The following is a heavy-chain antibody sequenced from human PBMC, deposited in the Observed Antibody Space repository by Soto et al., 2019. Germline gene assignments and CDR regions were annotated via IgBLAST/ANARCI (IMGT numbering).Heavy chain of an antibody. D-gene: IGHD1-26*01. CDR1: GFIFENFG. V-gene: IGHV3-23*01. CDR2: ISGSGFKK. Sequence: PGGSLRLSCAASGFIFENFGMSWVRQAPGKGLEWISPISGSGFKKYYADSVKDRFTISRDNSKSTVYLELNNLSAEDTAVYHCAKNQGVELVPLATVDWFDPWGQGSVVTVSS. J-gene: IGHJ5*02. CDR3: AKNQGVELVPLATVDWFDP.